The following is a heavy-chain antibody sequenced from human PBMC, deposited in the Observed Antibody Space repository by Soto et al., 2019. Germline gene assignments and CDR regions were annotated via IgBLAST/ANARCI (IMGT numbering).Heavy chain of an antibody. J-gene: IGHJ5*02. CDR2: IYYSGST. CDR3: SSSGGLWFGDPSRFDP. D-gene: IGHD3-10*01. Sequence: PSETLSLTCTVSGGSISSGDYYWSWIRQPPGKGLEWIGYIYYSGSTYYNPSLKSRVTISVDTSKNQFSLKLSSVTAADTAVYYCSSSGGLWFGDPSRFDPWGQGTLVPVAS. V-gene: IGHV4-30-4*01. CDR1: GGSISSGDYY.